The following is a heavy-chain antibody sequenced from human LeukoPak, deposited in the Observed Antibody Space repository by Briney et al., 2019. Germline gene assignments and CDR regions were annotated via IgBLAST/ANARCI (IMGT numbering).Heavy chain of an antibody. J-gene: IGHJ4*02. CDR2: IYYSGNT. CDR1: GYSISSGYF. D-gene: IGHD3/OR15-3a*01. CDR3: ARQTGSGLFILP. V-gene: IGHV4-38-2*02. Sequence: SETLSLTCTVSGYSISSGYFWGWIRQPPGKGLEWIGSIYYSGNTYYSASLKSQVSISIDTSKNQFPLRLTSVTAADTAVYYCARQTGSGLFILPGGQGTLVTVSS.